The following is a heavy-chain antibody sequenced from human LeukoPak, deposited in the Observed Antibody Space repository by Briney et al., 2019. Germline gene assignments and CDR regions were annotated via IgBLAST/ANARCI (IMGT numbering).Heavy chain of an antibody. CDR3: ARGPNYGGNSKDFDY. V-gene: IGHV4-34*01. CDR1: GGSFSGYY. CDR2: INHSGST. D-gene: IGHD4-23*01. J-gene: IGHJ4*02. Sequence: SQTLSLTCAVYGGSFSGYYWSWIRQPPGKGLEWIGEINHSGSTNYNPSLKSRVTISVDTSKNQFSLKLSSVTAADTAVYYCARGPNYGGNSKDFDYWGQGTLVTVSS.